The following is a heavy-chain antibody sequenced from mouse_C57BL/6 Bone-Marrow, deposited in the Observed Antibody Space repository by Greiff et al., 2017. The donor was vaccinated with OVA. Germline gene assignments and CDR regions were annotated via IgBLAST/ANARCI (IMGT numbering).Heavy chain of an antibody. D-gene: IGHD2-2*01. V-gene: IGHV5-15*01. CDR3: ARQGGYDGFDY. CDR1: GFTFSDYG. CDR2: ISNLAYSI. J-gene: IGHJ2*01. Sequence: DVHLVESGGGLVQPGGSLKLSCAASGFTFSDYGMAWVRQAPRKGPEWVAFISNLAYSIYYADTVTGRFTISRENAKNTLYLEMSSLRSEDTAMYYCARQGGYDGFDYWGQGTTLTVSS.